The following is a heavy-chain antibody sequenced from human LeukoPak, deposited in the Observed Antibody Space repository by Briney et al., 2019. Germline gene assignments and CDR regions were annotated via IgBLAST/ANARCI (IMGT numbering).Heavy chain of an antibody. CDR2: INSDGSST. CDR3: ARGVNDFWSGSDFDY. D-gene: IGHD3-3*01. Sequence: PGGSLRLSCAASGFTFSSYWMHWVRQAPGKGLVWVSRINSDGSSTSYADSVKGRFTISRDNANNTLYLQMNSLRAEDTAVYYCARGVNDFWSGSDFDYWGQGTLVTVSS. CDR1: GFTFSSYW. J-gene: IGHJ4*02. V-gene: IGHV3-74*01.